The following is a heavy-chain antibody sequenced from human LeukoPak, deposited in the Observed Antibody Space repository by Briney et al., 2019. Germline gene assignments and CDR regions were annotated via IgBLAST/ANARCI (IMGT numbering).Heavy chain of an antibody. D-gene: IGHD3-3*01. CDR1: GGSISSYY. CDR2: IYYSGST. V-gene: IGHV4-59*01. CDR3: ARERPGRDFWSGSTIDY. Sequence: PSETLSLTCTVSGGSISSYYWSWIRQPPGKGLEWIGYIYYSGSTNYNPSLKSRVTISVDTSKNQFSLKLSSVTAADTAVYYCARERPGRDFWSGSTIDYWGQGTLVTVSS. J-gene: IGHJ4*02.